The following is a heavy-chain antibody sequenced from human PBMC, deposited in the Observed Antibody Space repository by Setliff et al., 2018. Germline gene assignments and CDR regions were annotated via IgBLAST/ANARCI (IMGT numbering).Heavy chain of an antibody. D-gene: IGHD3-9*01. J-gene: IGHJ6*02. CDR3: ARLNYDILTGYYGSPYYYGMDV. CDR2: IYIGGSA. V-gene: IGHV4-4*07. CDR1: GGSISSYY. Sequence: PSETLSLTCTVSGGSISSYYWSWIRQPAGKGLEWIGHIYIGGSANYNPSLKSRVTISVDTSKNQLSLKLSSVTAADTAVYYCARLNYDILTGYYGSPYYYGMDVWGQGTTVTVSS.